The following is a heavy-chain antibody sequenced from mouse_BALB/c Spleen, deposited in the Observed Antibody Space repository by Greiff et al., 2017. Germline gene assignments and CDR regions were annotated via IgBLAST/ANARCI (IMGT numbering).Heavy chain of an antibody. D-gene: IGHD1-1*01. Sequence: VQLKESGPSLVKPSQTLSLTCSVTGDSITSGYWNWIRKFPGNKLEYMGYISYSGSTYYNPSLKSRISITRDTSKNQYYLQLNSVTTEDTATYYCARLDYGTPDYYAMDYWGQGTSVTVSS. V-gene: IGHV3-8*02. CDR1: GDSITSGY. CDR2: ISYSGST. J-gene: IGHJ4*01. CDR3: ARLDYGTPDYYAMDY.